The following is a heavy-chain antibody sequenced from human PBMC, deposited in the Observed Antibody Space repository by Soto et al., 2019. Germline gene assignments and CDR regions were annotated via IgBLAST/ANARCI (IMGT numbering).Heavy chain of an antibody. Sequence: PGGSLRLSCAASGFTFSDYYMSWIRQAPGKGLEWVSHISSSSSYTNYADSVKGRFTISRDNAKNALYLQMNSLGAEDTAVYYCARSSIAALSNNWFDPWGQGTLVTVSS. D-gene: IGHD6-13*01. CDR3: ARSSIAALSNNWFDP. J-gene: IGHJ5*02. CDR1: GFTFSDYY. CDR2: ISSSSSYT. V-gene: IGHV3-11*06.